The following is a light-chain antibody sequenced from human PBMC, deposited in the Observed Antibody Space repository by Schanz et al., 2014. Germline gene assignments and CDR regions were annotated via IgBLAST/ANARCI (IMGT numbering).Light chain of an antibody. CDR3: SSYTSSSTLNV. J-gene: IGLJ1*01. V-gene: IGLV1-40*01. Sequence: QSVLTQPPSASGAPGQRVTISCSGSSSNIGGNTVNWYQQLPGTAPKLLIHGDTNRPSGVPDRFSGSKSGNTASLTISGLQAEDEADYYCSSYTSSSTLNVFGTGTKLTVL. CDR2: GDT. CDR1: SSNIGGNT.